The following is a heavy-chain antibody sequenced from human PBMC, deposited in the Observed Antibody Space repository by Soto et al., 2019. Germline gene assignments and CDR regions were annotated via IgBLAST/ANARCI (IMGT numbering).Heavy chain of an antibody. CDR3: ARGSDSSTSAYYYYGMDV. CDR2: ISSSGSTI. J-gene: IGHJ6*02. CDR1: GFTFSSYE. Sequence: GGSLRLSCAASGFTFSSYEMNWVRQAPGKGLEWVSYISSSGSTIYYADSVKGRFTISRDNAKNSLYLQMNSLRAEDTAVYYCARGSDSSTSAYYYYGMDVWGQGTTVTVSS. V-gene: IGHV3-48*03. D-gene: IGHD2-2*01.